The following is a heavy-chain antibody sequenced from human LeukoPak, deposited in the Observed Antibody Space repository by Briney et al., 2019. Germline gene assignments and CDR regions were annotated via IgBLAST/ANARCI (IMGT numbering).Heavy chain of an antibody. CDR1: GDSISVGGYY. Sequence: SETLSLTCTVSGDSISVGGYYWTWIRQPPGKGPEWIGYIYYSGSTYYNPSLKSRATILIDRSKNQFSLKLSSVTAADTAVYYCARVLRGYYYGSGSKYYFDYWGQGTLVTVSS. J-gene: IGHJ4*02. CDR2: IYYSGST. V-gene: IGHV4-30-2*01. CDR3: ARVLRGYYYGSGSKYYFDY. D-gene: IGHD3-10*01.